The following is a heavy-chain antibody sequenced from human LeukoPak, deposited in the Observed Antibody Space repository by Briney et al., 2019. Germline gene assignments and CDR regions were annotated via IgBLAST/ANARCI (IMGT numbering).Heavy chain of an antibody. CDR3: ARDPTYGDYERTFDY. Sequence: GASVKVSCKASGYTFTGYYMHWVRQAPGQGLEWMGWINPNSGGTNYAQKFQGRVTMTRDTSISTAYMELSRLRSDDTAVYYCARDPTYGDYERTFDYWGQGTLVTVSS. J-gene: IGHJ4*02. D-gene: IGHD4-17*01. V-gene: IGHV1-2*02. CDR2: INPNSGGT. CDR1: GYTFTGYY.